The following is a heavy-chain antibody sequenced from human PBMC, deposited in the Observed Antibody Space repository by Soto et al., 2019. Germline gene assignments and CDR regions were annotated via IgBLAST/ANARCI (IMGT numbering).Heavy chain of an antibody. CDR1: GFTFSSYA. Sequence: GGSLRLSCSASGFTFSSYAMHWVRQAPGKGPEYVSAISSNGGSTYYADSVKGRFTISRDNSKNTLYLQMSSLRAEDTAVYYSVKGDSSGWLPFDYWGQEPRVTVSS. D-gene: IGHD6-19*01. V-gene: IGHV3-64D*08. CDR3: VKGDSSGWLPFDY. CDR2: ISSNGGST. J-gene: IGHJ4*02.